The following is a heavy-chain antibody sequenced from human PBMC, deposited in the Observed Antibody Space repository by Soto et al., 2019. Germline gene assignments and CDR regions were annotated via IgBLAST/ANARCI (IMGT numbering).Heavy chain of an antibody. J-gene: IGHJ6*03. D-gene: IGHD2-2*02. V-gene: IGHV3-74*01. Sequence: GGSLRLSCAASGFTFSSYWMHWVRQAPGKGLVWVSRINSDGSSTSYADSVKGRFTISRDNAKNTLYLQMNSLRAEDTAVYYCARGDCSSTSCYIYYYYYMDVWGKGTTVTVSS. CDR1: GFTFSSYW. CDR3: ARGDCSSTSCYIYYYYYMDV. CDR2: INSDGSST.